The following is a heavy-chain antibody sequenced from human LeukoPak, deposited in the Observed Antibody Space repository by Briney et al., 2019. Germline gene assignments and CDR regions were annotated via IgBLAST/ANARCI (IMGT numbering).Heavy chain of an antibody. V-gene: IGHV3-48*04. CDR2: ISKGSSTI. CDR1: GLTFNDFG. Sequence: GGSLRLSCAASGLTFNDFGMNWVRQAPGKGLEWISYISKGSSTIYYADSVKGRFIISRDNAQNSLYLQMSSLRAEDTAIYYCARALYNTGWYPDYFDSWGQGTLVTVSS. CDR3: ARALYNTGWYPDYFDS. D-gene: IGHD6-19*01. J-gene: IGHJ4*02.